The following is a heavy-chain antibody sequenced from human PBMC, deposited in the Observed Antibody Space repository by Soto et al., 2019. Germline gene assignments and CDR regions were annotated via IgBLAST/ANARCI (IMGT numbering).Heavy chain of an antibody. CDR2: INHSGST. V-gene: IGHV4-34*01. CDR3: ARGLNDSGGSCYGCDY. J-gene: IGHJ4*02. Sequence: QVQLQQWGAGLLKPSETLSLTCAVYGGSFSGYYWSWIRQPPGKGLEWIGEINHSGSTNYNPSLKSRVTISVDSSKNQFSLKLSSVTAADTAVYYCARGLNDSGGSCYGCDYWGQGTLVTVSS. CDR1: GGSFSGYY. D-gene: IGHD2-15*01.